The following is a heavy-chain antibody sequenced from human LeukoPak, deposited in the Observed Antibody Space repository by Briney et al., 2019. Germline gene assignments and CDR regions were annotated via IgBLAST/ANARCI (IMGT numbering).Heavy chain of an antibody. CDR2: IWYDGSNK. J-gene: IGHJ4*02. CDR3: AREYSYGFDY. D-gene: IGHD5-18*01. CDR1: GFTFSSYG. V-gene: IGHV3-33*01. Sequence: GSLRLSCAASGFTFSSYGMHWVRHAPGKGLEWVAVIWYDGSNKYYADSVKGRFTISRDNSKNTLYLQMNSLRAEDTAVYYCAREYSYGFDYWGPGTLVTVSS.